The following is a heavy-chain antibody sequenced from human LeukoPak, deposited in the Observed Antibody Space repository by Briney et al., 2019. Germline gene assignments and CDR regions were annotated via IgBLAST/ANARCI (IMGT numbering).Heavy chain of an antibody. V-gene: IGHV4-34*01. CDR1: GGSFSGDY. CDR2: INDSGST. CDR3: ARSSGSAWYVNY. J-gene: IGHJ4*02. Sequence: SETLSLTCVVHGGSFSGDYCYWIRQPPGKGLEWIGEINDSGSTNYNPSLKSRVTISVDTSKIQFSLKLSSVTAADTAVYFCARSSGSAWYVNYWGQGTLVTVSS. D-gene: IGHD6-19*01.